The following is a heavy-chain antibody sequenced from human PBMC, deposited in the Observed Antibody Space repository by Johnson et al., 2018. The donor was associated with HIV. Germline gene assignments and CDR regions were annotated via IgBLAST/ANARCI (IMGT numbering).Heavy chain of an antibody. V-gene: IGHV3-30*18. Sequence: QVQLVESGGGVVQPGRSLRLSCAASGFTFSSYGMHWVRQAPGKGLEWMAVISSAGTDKYSADSVKGRFTSSRDNSKNTLYLQMHSLRVEDTAVYYCAKDRGGSYLLFGAFDIWGQGTMVTVSS. J-gene: IGHJ3*02. CDR3: AKDRGGSYLLFGAFDI. CDR1: GFTFSSYG. D-gene: IGHD1-26*01. CDR2: ISSAGTDK.